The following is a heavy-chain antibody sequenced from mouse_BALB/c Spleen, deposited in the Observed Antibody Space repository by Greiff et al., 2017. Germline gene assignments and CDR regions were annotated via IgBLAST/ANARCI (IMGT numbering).Heavy chain of an antibody. CDR3: AREGETTFDY. CDR1: GYSITSDYA. V-gene: IGHV3-2*02. Sequence: EVQLQESGPGLVKPSQSLSLTCTVTGYSITSDYAWNWIRQFPGNKLEWMGYISYSGSTSYNPSLKSRISITRDTSKNQFFLQLNSVTTEDTATYYCAREGETTFDYWGQGTTLTVSS. D-gene: IGHD2-1*01. J-gene: IGHJ2*01. CDR2: ISYSGST.